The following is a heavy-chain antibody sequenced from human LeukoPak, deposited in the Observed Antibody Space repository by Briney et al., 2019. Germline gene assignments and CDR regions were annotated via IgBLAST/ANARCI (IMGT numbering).Heavy chain of an antibody. Sequence: SSETLSLTCTVSGGSISSYYWSWIRQPAGKGLEWIGRVYTSGSTNYNPSLKSRVTMSIDTSKNQFSLNLSSVTAADTAVYYCAKSPSGRGGYNWFDPWGQGTLVTVSS. J-gene: IGHJ5*02. CDR3: AKSPSGRGGYNWFDP. D-gene: IGHD3-16*01. CDR2: VYTSGST. CDR1: GGSISSYY. V-gene: IGHV4-4*07.